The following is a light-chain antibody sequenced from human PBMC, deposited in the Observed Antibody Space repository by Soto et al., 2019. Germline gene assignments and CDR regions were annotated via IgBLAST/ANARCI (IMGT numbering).Light chain of an antibody. J-gene: IGLJ2*01. V-gene: IGLV1-44*01. Sequence: QSVLTQPPSASGTPGQRVTISCSGSSSNIGSNTVNWYQQLPGTAPKLLIYSNNQRPSGVPDRFSGSKSGTSASLAISGLRSGEGLDFNGAAWNTSRMVHVLSGEGTRL. CDR2: SNN. CDR3: AAWNTSRMVHVL. CDR1: SSNIGSNT.